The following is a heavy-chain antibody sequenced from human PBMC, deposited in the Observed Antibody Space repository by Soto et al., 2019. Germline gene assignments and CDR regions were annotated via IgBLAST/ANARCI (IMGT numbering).Heavy chain of an antibody. V-gene: IGHV4-4*07. CDR1: GGSITNHY. CDR3: ARQTTFSSSWYDY. D-gene: IGHD6-13*01. J-gene: IGHJ4*02. Sequence: PSETLSLTCTVSGGSITNHYWTWIRQPAGKGLEWIGRIYSSGSINYNSPLKSRLTMSVDTSKNQFSLKLTSVTAADTAVYYCARQTTFSSSWYDYWGQGTLVTVSS. CDR2: IYSSGSI.